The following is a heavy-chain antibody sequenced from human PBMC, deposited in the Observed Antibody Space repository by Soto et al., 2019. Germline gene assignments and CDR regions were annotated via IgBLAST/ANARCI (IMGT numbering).Heavy chain of an antibody. J-gene: IGHJ6*02. CDR3: LNYYEGHSDYYYYGMDV. D-gene: IGHD3-22*01. V-gene: IGHV4-34*01. CDR2: INHSGST. CDR1: GGSFSGYY. Sequence: SETLSLTCAVYGGSFSGYYWSWIRQPPGKGLEWIGEINHSGSTNYNPSLKSRVTISVDTSKNQFSLKLSSVTAADTAVYYCLNYYEGHSDYYYYGMDVWGQGTTVTVSS.